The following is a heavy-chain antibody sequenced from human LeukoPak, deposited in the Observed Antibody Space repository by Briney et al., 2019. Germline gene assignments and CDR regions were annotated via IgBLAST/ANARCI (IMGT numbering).Heavy chain of an antibody. CDR3: AREDGDYGINWFDP. CDR2: INPNSGGT. V-gene: IGHV1-2*02. Sequence: PRASVKVSCKASGYTFTGYYMHWVRQAPGQGLEWMGWINPNSGGTNYAQKFQGRVTMTRDTSISTAYMELSRLRSDDTAVYYCAREDGDYGINWFDPWGQGTLVTVSS. CDR1: GYTFTGYY. D-gene: IGHD4-17*01. J-gene: IGHJ5*02.